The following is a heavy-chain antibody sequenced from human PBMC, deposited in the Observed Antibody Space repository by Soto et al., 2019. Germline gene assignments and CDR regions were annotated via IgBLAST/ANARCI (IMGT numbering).Heavy chain of an antibody. V-gene: IGHV1-2*02. CDR1: GYTFTAYY. J-gene: IGHJ6*02. CDR3: ARNMDYYYGRGSGNGHGV. D-gene: IGHD3-10*02. CDR2: INPKFGDT. Sequence: QVQLVQSGAEVKEPGDSVRVSCEASGYTFTAYYIHWVRQAPGQGLEWMGWINPKFGDTPYAQDCQGRVSMTRDMSISTVYMDLSSLTSDDTAIYYCARNMDYYYGRGSGNGHGVWGQGTTVTVFS.